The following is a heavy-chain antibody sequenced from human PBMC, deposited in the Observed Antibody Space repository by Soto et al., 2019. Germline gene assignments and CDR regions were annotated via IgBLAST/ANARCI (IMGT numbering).Heavy chain of an antibody. V-gene: IGHV4-34*01. CDR1: GGSFSGYY. J-gene: IGHJ3*02. CDR3: ARTVGYYYDSSGYYAI. Sequence: PSETLSLTCAVYGGSFSGYYWSWIRQPPVKVLEWIGEINHSGSTNYNPSLKSLVTISVDTSKNQFSLKLSSVTAADTAVYYCARTVGYYYDSSGYYAIWGQGTMVTVSS. D-gene: IGHD3-22*01. CDR2: INHSGST.